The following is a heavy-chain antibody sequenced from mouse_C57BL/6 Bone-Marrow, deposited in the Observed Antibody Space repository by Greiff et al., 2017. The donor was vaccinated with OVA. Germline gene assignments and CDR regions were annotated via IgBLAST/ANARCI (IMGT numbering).Heavy chain of an antibody. V-gene: IGHV1-76*01. Sequence: QVQLQQSGAELVRPGASVKLSCKASGYTFTDYYINWVKQRPGQGLEWIARIYPGSGNTYYNEKFKGKATLTAEKSSSTAYMQLSSLTSEDSAVYFCARSPAMDYWGQGTSVTVSS. CDR1: GYTFTDYY. CDR2: IYPGSGNT. CDR3: ARSPAMDY. J-gene: IGHJ4*01.